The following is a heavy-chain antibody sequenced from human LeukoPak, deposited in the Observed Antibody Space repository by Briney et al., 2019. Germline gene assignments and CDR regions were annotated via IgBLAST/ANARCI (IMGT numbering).Heavy chain of an antibody. CDR3: ARDLVSRYCSSTSCPPPGADY. Sequence: GGSLRLSCAASGFTFSSYSMNWVRQAPGKGLEGVSYISSSSSTIYYADSVKCRFTISRDNAKNSLYLQMNSLRAEDTAVYYCARDLVSRYCSSTSCPPPGADYWGQGTLVTVSS. D-gene: IGHD2-2*01. CDR1: GFTFSSYS. J-gene: IGHJ4*02. V-gene: IGHV3-48*01. CDR2: ISSSSSTI.